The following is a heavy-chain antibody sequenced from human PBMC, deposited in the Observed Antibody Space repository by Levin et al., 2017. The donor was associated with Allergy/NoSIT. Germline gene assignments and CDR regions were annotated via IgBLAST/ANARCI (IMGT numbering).Heavy chain of an antibody. J-gene: IGHJ6*02. CDR1: GFTFDDYA. V-gene: IGHV3-9*01. D-gene: IGHD6-6*01. CDR2: ISWNSGSI. Sequence: GGSLRLSCAASGFTFDDYAMHWVRQAPGKGLEWVSGISWNSGSIGYADSVKGRFSISRDSAKNSLYLQMNSLRAEDTALYYCAKDRSSSLGYYYGMDVWGQGTTVTVSS. CDR3: AKDRSSSLGYYYGMDV.